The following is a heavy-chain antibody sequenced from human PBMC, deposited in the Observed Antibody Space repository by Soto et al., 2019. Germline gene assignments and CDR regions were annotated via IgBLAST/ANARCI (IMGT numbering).Heavy chain of an antibody. CDR2: IIPIFGTA. J-gene: IGHJ2*01. D-gene: IGHD6-19*01. Sequence: QVQLVQSGAEVKKPGSSVKVSCKASGGTFSSYAISWVRQAPGQGLEWMGGIIPIFGTANYAQKFQGRVTITADESTSKAYMELSSVRSEDTAVYYCARDLRAVAGTYWYFDLWGRGTLVTVSS. V-gene: IGHV1-69*01. CDR1: GGTFSSYA. CDR3: ARDLRAVAGTYWYFDL.